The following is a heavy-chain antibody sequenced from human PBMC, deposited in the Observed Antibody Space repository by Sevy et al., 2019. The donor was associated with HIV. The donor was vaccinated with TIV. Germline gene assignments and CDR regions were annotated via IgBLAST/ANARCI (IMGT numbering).Heavy chain of an antibody. CDR3: ARDLRVGATT. CDR2: IIPIFGTA. Sequence: ASVKVSCKAYGGTFSSYAISWVRQAPGQGLEWMGGIIPIFGTANYAQKFQGRVTITADESTSTAYMELSSLRSEDTAVYYCARDLRVGATTWGQGTLVTVSS. J-gene: IGHJ4*02. V-gene: IGHV1-69*13. CDR1: GGTFSSYA. D-gene: IGHD1-26*01.